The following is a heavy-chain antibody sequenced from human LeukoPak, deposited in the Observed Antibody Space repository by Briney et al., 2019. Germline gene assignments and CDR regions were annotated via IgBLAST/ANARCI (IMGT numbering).Heavy chain of an antibody. CDR2: INTDGSST. J-gene: IGHJ4*02. D-gene: IGHD3-10*01. V-gene: IGHV3-74*01. CDR3: ARAGTVGWAIDY. CDR1: GFTFSSYW. Sequence: GGSLRLSCAASGFTFSSYWVHWVRQAPGKGLVWVSRINTDGSSTSYADSVKGRFTISRDNAKNTLYLQMNSLRAEDTAVYYCARAGTVGWAIDYWGQGTLVTVSS.